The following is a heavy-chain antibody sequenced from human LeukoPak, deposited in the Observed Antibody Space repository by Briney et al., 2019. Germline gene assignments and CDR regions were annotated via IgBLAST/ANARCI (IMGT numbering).Heavy chain of an antibody. J-gene: IGHJ4*02. Sequence: PGGPLRLSCAASGFTFSNYAMSWVRQAPGKGLEWVSAINDSGGSTYYADSVKGRFTISRDNSKNTLYLQMNSLRAEDTAIYYCAKGPMGRGFDYWGQGTLVTVSS. D-gene: IGHD3-10*01. CDR2: INDSGGST. V-gene: IGHV3-23*01. CDR1: GFTFSNYA. CDR3: AKGPMGRGFDY.